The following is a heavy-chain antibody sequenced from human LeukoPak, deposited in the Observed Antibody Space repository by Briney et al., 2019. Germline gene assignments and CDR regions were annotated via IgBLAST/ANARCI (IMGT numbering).Heavy chain of an antibody. Sequence: PGGSLRLSCAASGFTLSSYAMSWVRQAPGKGLEWVSAITDSGIGTHYADSVMGRFTISRDNSKNTLYLQMNSLRAEDTAVYYCAKDYGGYLFDYWGQGTLVTVSS. D-gene: IGHD4-23*01. J-gene: IGHJ4*02. CDR1: GFTLSSYA. V-gene: IGHV3-23*01. CDR3: AKDYGGYLFDY. CDR2: ITDSGIGT.